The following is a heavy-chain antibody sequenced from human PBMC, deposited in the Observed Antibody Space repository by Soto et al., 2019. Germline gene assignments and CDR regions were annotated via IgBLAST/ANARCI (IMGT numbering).Heavy chain of an antibody. Sequence: VGSLRLSCASSVFTFSDYYMSWIRHSPGKGLEWVSYISSSSYTNYADSVKGRFTISRDNAKNSLYLQMNRLRAEDTAVYYCARGVAGTFGGKNYGMDVWGQGTTVNVSS. CDR1: VFTFSDYY. D-gene: IGHD3-16*01. CDR2: ISSSSYT. J-gene: IGHJ6*02. V-gene: IGHV3-11*06. CDR3: ARGVAGTFGGKNYGMDV.